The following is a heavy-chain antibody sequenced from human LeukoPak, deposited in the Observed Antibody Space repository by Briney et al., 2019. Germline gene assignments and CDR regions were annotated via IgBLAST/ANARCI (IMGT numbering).Heavy chain of an antibody. CDR2: ISGNGGNT. J-gene: IGHJ4*02. Sequence: SGGSLRLSCAASGFTFSSYATSWARQAPGKGLEWVSGISGNGGNTYYADSVKGRFTISRDNSKNTLYLQMNSLRAEDTAVYYCARDSGAAAPTFFDYWGQGTLVTVSS. V-gene: IGHV3-23*01. CDR1: GFTFSSYA. D-gene: IGHD2-2*01. CDR3: ARDSGAAAPTFFDY.